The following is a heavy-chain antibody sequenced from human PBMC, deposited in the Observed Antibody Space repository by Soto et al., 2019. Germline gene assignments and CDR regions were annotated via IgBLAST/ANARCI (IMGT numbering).Heavy chain of an antibody. CDR2: ISGSGGST. CDR3: AQGYDSSGYYSGY. V-gene: IGHV3-23*01. CDR1: GFTFRSYA. J-gene: IGHJ4*02. Sequence: HPGGSLRLSCAGSGFTFRSYAMNWVRQAPGKGLEWVSGISGSGGSTYYADSVKGRFTISRDNSKNTLYLQMNSLRAEDTAVYYCAQGYDSSGYYSGYWGQGTLVTVSS. D-gene: IGHD3-22*01.